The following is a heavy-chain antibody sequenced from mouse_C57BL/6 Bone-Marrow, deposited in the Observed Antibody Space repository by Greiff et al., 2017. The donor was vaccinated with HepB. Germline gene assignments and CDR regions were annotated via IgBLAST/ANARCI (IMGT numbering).Heavy chain of an antibody. V-gene: IGHV5-17*01. Sequence: EVKLMESGGGLVKPGGSLKLSCAASGFTFSDYGMHWVRQAPEKGLEWVAYISSGSSTIYYADTVKGRFTISRDNAKNTLFLQMTSLRSEDTAMYYGARKNGERYFDYWGQGTTLTVSS. CDR1: GFTFSDYG. CDR3: ARKNGERYFDY. CDR2: ISSGSSTI. J-gene: IGHJ2*01.